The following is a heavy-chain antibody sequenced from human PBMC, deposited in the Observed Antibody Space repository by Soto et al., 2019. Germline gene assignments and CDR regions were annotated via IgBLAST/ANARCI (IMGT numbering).Heavy chain of an antibody. D-gene: IGHD3-3*01. Sequence: ASLKVSCKASGYTFTSYGISWVRQAPGQGLEWMGWISAYNGNTNYAQKLQGRVTMTTDTSTSTAYMELRSLRSDDTAVYYCARDSRYYDFWSGYTFDPWGQGTLVTVSS. CDR1: GYTFTSYG. V-gene: IGHV1-18*01. CDR2: ISAYNGNT. CDR3: ARDSRYYDFWSGYTFDP. J-gene: IGHJ5*02.